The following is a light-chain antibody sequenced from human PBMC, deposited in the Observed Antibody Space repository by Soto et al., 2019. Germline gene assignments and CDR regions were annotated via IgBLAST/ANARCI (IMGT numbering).Light chain of an antibody. CDR2: GAS. Sequence: EIVMTQSPATLSVSPGERATLSCRASQSVSSSYLAWYQQKPGQAPRLLIYGASSGATGIPDRFSGSGSGTDFTLTIRRLEPEDFAVYYCQQYGASPYTFGQGTKVDIK. J-gene: IGKJ2*01. CDR3: QQYGASPYT. CDR1: QSVSSSY. V-gene: IGKV3-20*01.